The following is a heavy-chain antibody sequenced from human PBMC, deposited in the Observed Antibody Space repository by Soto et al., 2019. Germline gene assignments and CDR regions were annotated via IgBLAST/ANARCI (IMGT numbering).Heavy chain of an antibody. D-gene: IGHD6-13*01. V-gene: IGHV1-8*01. CDR1: GYTFTSYD. Sequence: GASVKVSCKASGYTFTSYDINWVRQATGQGLEWMGWMNPNSGNTGYAQKFQGRVTMTRNTSISTAYMELSSLRSEDTAVYYCARETGRIAAAGTHPAPWFDPWGQGTLVTVSS. CDR2: MNPNSGNT. J-gene: IGHJ5*02. CDR3: ARETGRIAAAGTHPAPWFDP.